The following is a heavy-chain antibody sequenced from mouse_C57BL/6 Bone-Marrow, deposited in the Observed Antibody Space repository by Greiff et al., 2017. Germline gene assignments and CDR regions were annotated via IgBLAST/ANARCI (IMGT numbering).Heavy chain of an antibody. CDR2: INPSNGGT. D-gene: IGHD2-4*01. CDR1: GYTFTSYY. J-gene: IGHJ4*01. Sequence: QVQLKESGAELVKPGASVKLSCKASGYTFTSYYMYWVKQRPGQGLEWIGEINPSNGGTNFTEKFKSKATLTVDKSSSTAYMQLSSLTSEDSAVYYCTRSGDYGDYYYAMDYWGQGTSVTVSS. CDR3: TRSGDYGDYYYAMDY. V-gene: IGHV1S81*02.